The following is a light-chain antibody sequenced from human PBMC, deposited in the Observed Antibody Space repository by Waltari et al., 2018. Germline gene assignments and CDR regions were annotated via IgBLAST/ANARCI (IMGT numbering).Light chain of an antibody. CDR1: SSDVGGYNY. J-gene: IGLJ2*01. V-gene: IGLV2-8*01. CDR2: EVS. CDR3: SSYAGSNNPV. Sequence: QSALTQPPSASGSPGPSVTISCTGTSSDVGGYNYVSWYQQHPGKAPKLMIYEVSKRPSGVPARFSGSKSGNTASLTVSGLQAEDEADYYCSSYAGSNNPVFGGGTKLTVL.